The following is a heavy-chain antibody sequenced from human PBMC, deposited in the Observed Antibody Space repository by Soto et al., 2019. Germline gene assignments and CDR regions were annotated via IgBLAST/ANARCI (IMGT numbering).Heavy chain of an antibody. D-gene: IGHD3-3*01. CDR3: ARDEILEWLLPFDY. CDR1: GFTFSSYW. V-gene: IGHV3-74*01. J-gene: IGHJ4*02. Sequence: EVQLVESGGGLVQPGGSLRLSCAASGFTFSSYWMHWVRQAPGKGLVWVSRINSDGSSTSYADSVKGRFTISRDNAKNTLYLQMNRLRAEDTAVYYCARDEILEWLLPFDYWGQGTLVTVSS. CDR2: INSDGSST.